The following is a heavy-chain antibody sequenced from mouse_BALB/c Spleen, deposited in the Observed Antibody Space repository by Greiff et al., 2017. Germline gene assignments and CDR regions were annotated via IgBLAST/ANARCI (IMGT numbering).Heavy chain of an antibody. J-gene: IGHJ4*01. CDR2: ISSGSSTI. V-gene: IGHV5-17*02. Sequence: EVKLVESGGGLVQPGGSRKLSCAASGFTFSSFGMHWVRQAPEKGLECVAYISSGSSTIYYADTVKGRFTISRDNPKNTLFLQMTSLRSEDTAMYYYAKSTRVMDYWGQGTSVTVSS. CDR1: GFTFSSFG. CDR3: AKSTRVMDY. D-gene: IGHD2-1*01.